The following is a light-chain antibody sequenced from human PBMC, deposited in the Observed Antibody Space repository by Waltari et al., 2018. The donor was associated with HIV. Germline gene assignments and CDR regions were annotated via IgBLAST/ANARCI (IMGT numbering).Light chain of an antibody. V-gene: IGLV3-1*01. J-gene: IGLJ2*01. Sequence: SYELTQPPSVSVSPGLTANITCSGDKLGDKYACWYQQKPGQSPVLVIYQDSKRPSGIPERFSGSNSGNTATLTISGTQAMDEADYYCQAWDSSTAVFGGGTKLTVL. CDR2: QDS. CDR1: KLGDKY. CDR3: QAWDSSTAV.